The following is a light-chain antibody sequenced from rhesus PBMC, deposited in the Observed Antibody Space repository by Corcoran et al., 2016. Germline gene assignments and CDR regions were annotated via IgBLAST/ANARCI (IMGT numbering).Light chain of an antibody. J-gene: IGKJ4*01. CDR3: QQYSNWPLT. CDR2: GAS. V-gene: IGKV3S9*01. Sequence: EIVMTQSPATLSLSPGERATLSCRASQSVSSYVAWYQQKPEQAPRLLIDGASRRATGIPDMFSGSGSGTDFTPTISSLEPEDFAVYYCQQYSNWPLTFGGGTKVEIK. CDR1: QSVSSY.